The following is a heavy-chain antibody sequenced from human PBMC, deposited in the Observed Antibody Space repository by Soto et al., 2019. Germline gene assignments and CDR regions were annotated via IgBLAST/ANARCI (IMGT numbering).Heavy chain of an antibody. CDR3: ALGRVITKSFDY. D-gene: IGHD3-22*01. CDR2: IYYSGST. J-gene: IGHJ4*02. CDR1: GGSISSYY. V-gene: IGHV4-59*01. Sequence: WETLSLTCTVSGGSISSYYWSWIRQPPGKGLEWIGYIYYSGSTNYNPSLKSRVTISVDTSKNQFSLKLSSVTAADTAVYYCALGRVITKSFDYWGPGTMVTV.